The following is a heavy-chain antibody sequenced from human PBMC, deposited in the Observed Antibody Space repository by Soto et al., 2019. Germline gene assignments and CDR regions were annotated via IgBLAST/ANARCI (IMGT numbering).Heavy chain of an antibody. Sequence: PSETLSLTCTVSGGSISSYYWNWIRQHPGKGLEWIGYIYYSGTTAYNPSLKTRVTISPDTSKNQFSLNLSSVTAADTAVYYCARAQGSGFLVSWGQGTLVTVSS. V-gene: IGHV4-59*06. J-gene: IGHJ4*02. CDR2: IYYSGTT. D-gene: IGHD3-10*01. CDR3: ARAQGSGFLVS. CDR1: GGSISSYY.